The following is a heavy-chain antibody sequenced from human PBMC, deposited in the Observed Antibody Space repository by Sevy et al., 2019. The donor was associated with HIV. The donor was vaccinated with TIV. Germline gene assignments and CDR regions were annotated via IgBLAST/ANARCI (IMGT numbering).Heavy chain of an antibody. D-gene: IGHD6-13*01. V-gene: IGHV3-9*01. CDR3: AKDRGIAAAGIGFDI. CDR2: ISWNSGSI. Sequence: GGSLRLSCAASGFTFDDYAMHWVRQAPGKGLEWVSGISWNSGSIGYADSVKGRFTISRDNAKNSLYLQMNSLRAKDTALYYCAKDRGIAAAGIGFDIWGQGTMVTVSS. CDR1: GFTFDDYA. J-gene: IGHJ3*02.